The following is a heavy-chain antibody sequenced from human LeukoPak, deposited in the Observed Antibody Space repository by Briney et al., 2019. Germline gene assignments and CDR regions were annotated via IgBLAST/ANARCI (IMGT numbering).Heavy chain of an antibody. CDR3: ARGWSRYSSGWKYYFDY. CDR1: GDSVSSNSAA. V-gene: IGHV6-1*01. CDR2: TYYRSKWYN. J-gene: IGHJ4*02. Sequence: SQTLSLTCAISGDSVSSNSAAWNWIRQSPSRGLEWLGRTYYRSKWYNDYAVSVKSRITINPDTSKNQFSLQLNSVTPEDTAVYYCARGWSRYSSGWKYYFDYWGQGTLVTVSS. D-gene: IGHD6-19*01.